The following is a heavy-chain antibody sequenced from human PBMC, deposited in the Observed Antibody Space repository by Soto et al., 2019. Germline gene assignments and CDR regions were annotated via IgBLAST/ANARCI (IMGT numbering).Heavy chain of an antibody. CDR3: ARKRPIRDLRRETYYYMDV. V-gene: IGHV4-59*01. D-gene: IGHD4-17*01. CDR1: GGSISSYY. J-gene: IGHJ6*03. CDR2: IYYSGST. Sequence: QVQLQESGPGLVKPSETLSLTCTVSGGSISSYYWSWIRQPPGKGLEWIGYIYYSGSTNYNPSLKSRVTISVDTSKNQFSLKLSSVTAADTAVYYCARKRPIRDLRRETYYYMDVWGKGTTVTVSS.